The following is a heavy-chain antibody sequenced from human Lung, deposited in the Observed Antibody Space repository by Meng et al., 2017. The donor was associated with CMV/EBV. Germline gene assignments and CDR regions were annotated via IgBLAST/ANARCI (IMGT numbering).Heavy chain of an antibody. J-gene: IGHJ4*02. D-gene: IGHD2-2*02. CDR1: GFTFSDFA. CDR2: IYSGGRST. Sequence: GGSXRLXCAASGFTFSDFAMSWVRQAPGKGLEWVSVIYSGGRSTLYADSVKGRFTISRDNSKNTLYLQMNRLRADDTAVYYCAKMYCGTTSCYIFDFWGLGTLVTVSS. V-gene: IGHV3-23*03. CDR3: AKMYCGTTSCYIFDF.